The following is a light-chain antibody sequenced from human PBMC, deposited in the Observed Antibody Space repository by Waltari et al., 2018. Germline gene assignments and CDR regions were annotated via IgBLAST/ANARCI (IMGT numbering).Light chain of an antibody. Sequence: ELVLTQTPATLSLSPGERATLSCRASQNVHPHLAGYQQKPGQAPGLLYDGSNRATGTPARFSGSGSGKDFNLTINSLEPEDFAVYYCQQRTNWPRLTFGGGTKVEIK. CDR3: QQRTNWPRLT. CDR1: QNVHPH. V-gene: IGKV3-11*01. J-gene: IGKJ4*01. CDR2: DGS.